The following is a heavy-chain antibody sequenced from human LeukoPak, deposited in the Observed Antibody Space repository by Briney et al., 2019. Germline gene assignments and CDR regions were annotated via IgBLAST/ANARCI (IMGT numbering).Heavy chain of an antibody. CDR1: GGSISSYY. D-gene: IGHD3-3*01. J-gene: IGHJ4*02. Sequence: SETLSLTCTVSGGSISSYYWSWIRQPPGKGLEWIGYIYYSGSTNYNPSLKSRVTISVDTSKNQFSLKLSSVTAADTAVYYCARDGGVLEWFYFDYWGREPWSPSPQ. CDR3: ARDGGVLEWFYFDY. V-gene: IGHV4-59*01. CDR2: IYYSGST.